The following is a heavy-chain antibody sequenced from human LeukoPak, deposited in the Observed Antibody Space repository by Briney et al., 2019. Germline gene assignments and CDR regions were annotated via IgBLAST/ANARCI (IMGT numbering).Heavy chain of an antibody. J-gene: IGHJ3*02. D-gene: IGHD2-8*01. CDR2: IYYSGST. V-gene: IGHV4-59*01. CDR1: GGSISSYY. CDR3: ARVEWDIVLIGGFRDANKGAFDI. Sequence: SETLSLTCTVSGGSISSYYWSWIRQPPGKGLEWIGYIYYSGSTNYNPSLKSRATISVDTSKNQFSLKLSSVTAADTAVYYCARVEWDIVLIGGFRDANKGAFDIWGQGTVVTVSS.